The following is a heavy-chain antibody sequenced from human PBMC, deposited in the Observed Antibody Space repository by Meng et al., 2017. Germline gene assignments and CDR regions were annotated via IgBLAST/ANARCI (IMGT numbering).Heavy chain of an antibody. CDR3: ARAGHIVVVTAPRRFAFDI. V-gene: IGHV1-69*06. J-gene: IGHJ3*02. Sequence: SVKVSCKASGGTFSSYAISWVRQAPGQGLEWMGGIIPIFGTANYAQKFQGRVTITADKSTSTAYMELSSLRSGDTAVYYCARAGHIVVVTAPRRFAFDIWGQGTMVTVSS. CDR1: GGTFSSYA. D-gene: IGHD2-21*02. CDR2: IIPIFGTA.